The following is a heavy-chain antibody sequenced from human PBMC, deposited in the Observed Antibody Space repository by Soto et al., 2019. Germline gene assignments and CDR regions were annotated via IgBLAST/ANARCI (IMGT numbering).Heavy chain of an antibody. CDR1: GFTFSSYW. Sequence: EVQLVESGGGLVQPGGSLRLSCAASGFTFSSYWMHWVRQAPGKGLVWVSRINSDGRSTSYADSVKGRFTISRDNAKNTLYLQMNSLRAEDTAVYYCARGEDAGYCSGGSCSGDWFDPWGQGTRVTVSS. CDR2: INSDGRST. CDR3: ARGEDAGYCSGGSCSGDWFDP. J-gene: IGHJ5*02. D-gene: IGHD2-15*01. V-gene: IGHV3-74*01.